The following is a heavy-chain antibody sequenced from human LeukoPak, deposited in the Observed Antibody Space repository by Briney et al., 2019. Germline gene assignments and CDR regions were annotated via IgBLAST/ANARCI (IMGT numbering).Heavy chain of an antibody. V-gene: IGHV3-43*02. CDR2: ISGDGGST. CDR1: GFTFDDYA. J-gene: IGHJ6*02. Sequence: GGSLRLSCAASGFTFDDYAMHWVRHAPGKGLEWVSLISGDGGSTYYADPVKGRFTISRDNSKNTLYLQMNSLRAEDTAVYYCARELGYCSGASCYFKYYGMDVWGQGTTVTVFS. CDR3: ARELGYCSGASCYFKYYGMDV. D-gene: IGHD2-15*01.